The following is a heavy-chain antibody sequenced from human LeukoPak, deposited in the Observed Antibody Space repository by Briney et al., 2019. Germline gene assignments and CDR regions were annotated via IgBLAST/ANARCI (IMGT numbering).Heavy chain of an antibody. Sequence: ASVKVSCKVSGYTLTELSMHWVRQAPGKGLEWMGGFDPEDGETIYAQKFQGRVNMTEDTSTDTAYMELSSLRSEDTAVYYCATPRGSHPRLVFDIWGQGTMVTVSS. CDR1: GYTLTELS. V-gene: IGHV1-24*01. D-gene: IGHD1-26*01. CDR3: ATPRGSHPRLVFDI. CDR2: FDPEDGET. J-gene: IGHJ3*02.